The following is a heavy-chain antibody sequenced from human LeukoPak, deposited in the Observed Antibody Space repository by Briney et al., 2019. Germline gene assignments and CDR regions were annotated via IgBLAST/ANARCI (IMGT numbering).Heavy chain of an antibody. Sequence: GRSLRLSCAASGFTFSTYWMNWVRQAPGKGLEWVANIKHDGSEKYYVDSVMGRFTISRDNAKNSLYLQMNSLRAEDTAVYYCAREKMLPWGQGTLVTVSS. V-gene: IGHV3-7*01. CDR3: AREKMLP. CDR1: GFTFSTYW. D-gene: IGHD3-10*02. J-gene: IGHJ4*02. CDR2: IKHDGSEK.